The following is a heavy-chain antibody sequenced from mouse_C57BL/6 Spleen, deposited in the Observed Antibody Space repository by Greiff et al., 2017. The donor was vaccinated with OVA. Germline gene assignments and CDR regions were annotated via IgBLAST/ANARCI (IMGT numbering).Heavy chain of an antibody. D-gene: IGHD2-3*01. Sequence: EVQLQQSGPELVKPGASVKIPCTASGYTFTDYNMDWVKQSPGKSLEWIGDINPNNGGTISNQKFTGKATLTVDKSSSTAYMELRSLTYENTADYACACSVYDDYYGRYFDVWGTGTTVTVSS. CDR2: INPNNGGT. CDR3: ACSVYDDYYGRYFDV. V-gene: IGHV1-18*01. CDR1: GYTFTDYN. J-gene: IGHJ1*03.